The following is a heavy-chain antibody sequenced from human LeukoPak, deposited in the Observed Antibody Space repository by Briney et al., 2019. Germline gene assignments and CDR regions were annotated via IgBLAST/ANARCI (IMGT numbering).Heavy chain of an antibody. CDR1: GFTFSSYW. D-gene: IGHD3-10*01. CDR3: ARDRIGEPNTWANYYYYYGMDV. Sequence: PGGSLRLSCAASGFTFSSYWMHWVRQAPGKGLVWVSRINSDGSSTSYADSVKGRFTISRDNAKNTLYLQMNSLRAEDTAVYYCARDRIGEPNTWANYYYYYGMDVWGQGTTVTVSS. V-gene: IGHV3-74*01. CDR2: INSDGSST. J-gene: IGHJ6*02.